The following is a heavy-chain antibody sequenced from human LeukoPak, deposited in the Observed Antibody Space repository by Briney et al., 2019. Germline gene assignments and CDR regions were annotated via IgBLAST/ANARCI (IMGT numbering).Heavy chain of an antibody. J-gene: IGHJ4*02. CDR3: ARDGLGSSGFDY. V-gene: IGHV4-31*03. CDR2: IYYSGST. Sequence: SETLSLTCTVSGGSISSGGYYWCWIRQHPGKGLEWIGYIYYSGSTYYNPSLKSRVTISVDTSKNQFSLKLSSVTAADTAVYYCARDGLGSSGFDYWGQGTLVTVSS. D-gene: IGHD6-6*01. CDR1: GGSISSGGYY.